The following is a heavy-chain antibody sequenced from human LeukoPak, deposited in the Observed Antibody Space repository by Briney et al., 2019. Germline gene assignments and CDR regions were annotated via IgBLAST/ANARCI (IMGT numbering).Heavy chain of an antibody. V-gene: IGHV3-21*01. Sequence: GGSLRLSCAASGFTFSSYSMNWVRQAPGKGLEWVSSISSSSSYIYYADSVKGRFTISRDNAKNSLYLQMNSLRAEDTAVYYCARSTINGYVYYYYMDVWGKGTTVTVSS. CDR1: GFTFSSYS. CDR3: ARSTINGYVYYYYMDV. J-gene: IGHJ6*03. CDR2: ISSSSSYI. D-gene: IGHD5-12*01.